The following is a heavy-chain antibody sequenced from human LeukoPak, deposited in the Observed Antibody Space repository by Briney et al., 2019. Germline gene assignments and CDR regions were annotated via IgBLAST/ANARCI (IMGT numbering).Heavy chain of an antibody. Sequence: TGESLRLSCAASGFIVSTNYMSWVRQAPGKGLEWVSVIYSGGSTYYADSVKGRFTISRDNSKNPLYLQMNSLRAEDTAVYYCAKEGDYSDYIYYYGMDVWGQGTTVTVSS. D-gene: IGHD4-11*01. V-gene: IGHV3-53*01. J-gene: IGHJ6*02. CDR1: GFIVSTNY. CDR3: AKEGDYSDYIYYYGMDV. CDR2: IYSGGST.